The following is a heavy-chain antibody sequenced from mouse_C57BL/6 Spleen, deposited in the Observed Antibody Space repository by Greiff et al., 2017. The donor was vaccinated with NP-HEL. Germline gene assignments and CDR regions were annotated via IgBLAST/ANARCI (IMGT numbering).Heavy chain of an antibody. V-gene: IGHV1-55*01. CDR3: ATDYYGSFYAMDY. J-gene: IGHJ4*01. CDR1: GYTFTSYW. Sequence: VQLQQSGAELVKPGASVKMSCKASGYTFTSYWITWVKQRPGQGLEWIGDIYPGSGSTNYNEKFKSKATLTVDTSSSTAYMQLSSLTSEDSAVYYCATDYYGSFYAMDYWGQGTSVTVSS. CDR2: IYPGSGST. D-gene: IGHD1-1*01.